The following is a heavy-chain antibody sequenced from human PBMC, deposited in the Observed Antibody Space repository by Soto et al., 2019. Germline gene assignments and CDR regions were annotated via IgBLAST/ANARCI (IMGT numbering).Heavy chain of an antibody. CDR1: GFTFSNAC. V-gene: IGHV3-15*01. Sequence: PXGSLRLTCAASGFTFSNACMSWVRQAPGKGLEWVGRIKGKTDGGTTDYAAPVKGRFTISRDDSKNTLYLQMNSLKTEDTAVYYCTTRDMNRYFDYWGQGTLVTVSS. CDR3: TTRDMNRYFDY. CDR2: IKGKTDGGTT. J-gene: IGHJ4*02.